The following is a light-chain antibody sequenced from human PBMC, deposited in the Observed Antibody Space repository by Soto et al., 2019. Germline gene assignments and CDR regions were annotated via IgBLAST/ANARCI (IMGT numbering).Light chain of an antibody. Sequence: EIVMTQSPATLSVSPGERATLSCRASQSVSSNLAWYQQKPGQAPRLLIFGASTRATGIPARFSGSGSGTEFTLTFSSLQSEDFEVYYCQQYTNWPQFGQGTKVEI. J-gene: IGKJ1*01. V-gene: IGKV3-15*01. CDR3: QQYTNWPQ. CDR1: QSVSSN. CDR2: GAS.